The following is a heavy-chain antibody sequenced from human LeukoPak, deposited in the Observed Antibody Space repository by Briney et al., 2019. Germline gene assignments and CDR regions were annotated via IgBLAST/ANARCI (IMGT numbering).Heavy chain of an antibody. CDR1: GDSFSSNSVT. V-gene: IGHV6-1*01. J-gene: IGHJ5*01. CDR2: TYYRSKWYN. CDR3: ARLVGASWFDS. D-gene: IGHD1-26*01. Sequence: SQTLSLTCAISGDSFSSNSVTWNWIRQSPSRGLEWLGRTYYRSKWYNDYAVSMKSRITINPDTSKNQFSLQLNSVTPEDTAVYYCARLVGASWFDSWGQGTLVTVSS.